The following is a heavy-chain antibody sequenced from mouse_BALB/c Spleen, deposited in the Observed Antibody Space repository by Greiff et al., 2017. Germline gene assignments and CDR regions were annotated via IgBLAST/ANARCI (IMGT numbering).Heavy chain of an antibody. CDR1: GYTFPSYW. V-gene: IGHV1-74*04. CDR3: ARGGGYSYAMDY. J-gene: IGHJ4*01. Sequence: VQLLHPGAELVRPGASVKLSCQASGYTFPSYWMNWVKQRPEQGLEWIGRIDPYESETHYNQKFKDKAILTVDKSSSTAYMQLSSLTTEDYAVEYCARGGGYSYAMDYWGQGTSVTVSS. CDR2: IDPYESET. D-gene: IGHD2-3*01.